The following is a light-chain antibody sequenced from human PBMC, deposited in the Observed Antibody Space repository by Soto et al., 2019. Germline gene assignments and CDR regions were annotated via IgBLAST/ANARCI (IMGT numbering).Light chain of an antibody. Sequence: QSVLTQPPSASGTPGQRVTISCSGSSSNIGSNYVYWYQQLPGTAPKLLIYRNNQRPSGVPDRFSGSNSGTSASLAISGLRSEDEADYYCAAWDDSLSGLFGGGTKLTVX. V-gene: IGLV1-47*01. J-gene: IGLJ2*01. CDR1: SSNIGSNY. CDR2: RNN. CDR3: AAWDDSLSGL.